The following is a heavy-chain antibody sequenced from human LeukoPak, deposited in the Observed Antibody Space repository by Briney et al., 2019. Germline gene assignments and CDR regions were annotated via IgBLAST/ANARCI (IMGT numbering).Heavy chain of an antibody. CDR1: GGSISSYY. V-gene: IGHV4-59*01. CDR3: ARGSARFDP. CDR2: IYYSGST. J-gene: IGHJ5*02. Sequence: SETLSLTCTVSGGSISSYYWSWLRQPPGKGLEWIGYIYYSGSTNYNPSLKSRVTISVDTSKNQFSLKLSSVTAADTAVYYCARGSARFDPWGQGTLVTVSS.